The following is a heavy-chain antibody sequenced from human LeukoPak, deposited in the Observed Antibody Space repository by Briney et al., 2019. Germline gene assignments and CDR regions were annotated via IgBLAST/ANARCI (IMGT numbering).Heavy chain of an antibody. V-gene: IGHV3-21*01. D-gene: IGHD6-25*01. Sequence: GGSLRLSCAASGFTFSSYSMNWVRQAPGKGLEWVSSISSSSSYIYYADSVKGRFTISRDNAKNSLYLQMNSLRAEDTAVYYCAREKEAARYYYFYYGMDVWGQGTTVTVSS. CDR1: GFTFSSYS. J-gene: IGHJ6*02. CDR2: ISSSSSYI. CDR3: AREKEAARYYYFYYGMDV.